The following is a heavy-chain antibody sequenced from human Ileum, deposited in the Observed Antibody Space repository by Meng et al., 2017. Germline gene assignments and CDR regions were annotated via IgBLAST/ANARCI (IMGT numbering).Heavy chain of an antibody. Sequence: HVPLQSSAPGLVRPSETLSLTCNVSGGSVSSASYYWSWIRQPPGKGLEWIGLIHYSGSRNYNPSLKSRVTMSVDTSKNQVSLRLTSVTAADTAVYYCARFYGSGTFEVHDYWGQGTLVTVSS. CDR3: ARFYGSGTFEVHDY. V-gene: IGHV4-61*01. CDR2: IHYSGSR. D-gene: IGHD3-10*01. J-gene: IGHJ4*02. CDR1: GGSVSSASYY.